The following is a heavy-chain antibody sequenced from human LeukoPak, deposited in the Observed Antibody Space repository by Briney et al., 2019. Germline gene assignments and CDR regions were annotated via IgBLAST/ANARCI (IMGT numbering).Heavy chain of an antibody. V-gene: IGHV1-2*02. Sequence: GASVKVSCKASGYTFTGYYMHWVRQAPGQGLEWMGWINPNSGGTNYAQKFQGRVTMTRDTSISTAYMELSRLRSDDTAVYYCARVDETGYYPSWAFDIWGQGTMVTVSS. D-gene: IGHD3-9*01. J-gene: IGHJ3*02. CDR1: GYTFTGYY. CDR2: INPNSGGT. CDR3: ARVDETGYYPSWAFDI.